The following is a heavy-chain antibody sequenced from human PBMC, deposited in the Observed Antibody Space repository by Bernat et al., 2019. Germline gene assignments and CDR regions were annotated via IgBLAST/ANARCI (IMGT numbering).Heavy chain of an antibody. CDR3: VPLTPISNYYYGMDV. Sequence: EVQLVESGGGLVQPGGSLRLSCSASGFTFSSYAMHWVRQAPGKGLEYVSAISSNRGSTYYADSVKGRFTISRDNSKNTLYLQMSSLRAEDTAVYYCVPLTPISNYYYGMDVWGQGTTVTVSS. D-gene: IGHD1-14*01. J-gene: IGHJ6*02. V-gene: IGHV3-64D*06. CDR2: ISSNRGST. CDR1: GFTFSSYA.